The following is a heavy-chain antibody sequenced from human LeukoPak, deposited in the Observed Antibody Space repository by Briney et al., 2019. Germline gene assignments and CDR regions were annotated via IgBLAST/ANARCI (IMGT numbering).Heavy chain of an antibody. J-gene: IGHJ4*02. Sequence: SETLSLTCTVSGGSISSYYWSWIRQPAGKGLEWIGRMYTSGSTNYNPSLNSRVTMSVDTSRNQFSLKLRSVTAADTAVYYCARDRGYGDFAYYFDYWGQGTLVTVSS. D-gene: IGHD4-17*01. CDR1: GGSISSYY. CDR3: ARDRGYGDFAYYFDY. V-gene: IGHV4-4*07. CDR2: MYTSGST.